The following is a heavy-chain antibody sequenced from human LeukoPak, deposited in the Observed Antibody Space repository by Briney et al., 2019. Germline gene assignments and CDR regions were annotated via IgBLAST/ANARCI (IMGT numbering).Heavy chain of an antibody. Sequence: GGSLRLSCAASGFTFSSYWMHWVRQAPGKGLVWVSRIHSVGSSTSYADSVRGRFTISRDDAKSTLYLQMNSLRAEDTAVYYCARSGWPYYFDYWGQGTLVTVSS. CDR2: IHSVGSST. V-gene: IGHV3-74*01. D-gene: IGHD3-22*01. J-gene: IGHJ4*02. CDR1: GFTFSSYW. CDR3: ARSGWPYYFDY.